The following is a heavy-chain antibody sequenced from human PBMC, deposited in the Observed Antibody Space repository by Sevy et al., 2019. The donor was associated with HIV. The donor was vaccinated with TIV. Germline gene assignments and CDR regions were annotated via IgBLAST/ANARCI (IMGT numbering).Heavy chain of an antibody. CDR1: GFTFSSYA. J-gene: IGHJ6*02. CDR3: AANIYGPPYYYYGMDV. V-gene: IGHV3-23*01. D-gene: IGHD5-18*01. Sequence: GGSLRLSCAASGFTFSSYAMSWVRQAPGKGLEWVSAISGSGGSTYYADSVKGRFTISRDNSKNTLYLQMNSLRAEDTAVYYCAANIYGPPYYYYGMDVWGQGTTVTVSS. CDR2: ISGSGGST.